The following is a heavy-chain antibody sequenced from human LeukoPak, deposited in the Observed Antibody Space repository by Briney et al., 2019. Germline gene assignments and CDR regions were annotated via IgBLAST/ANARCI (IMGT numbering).Heavy chain of an antibody. D-gene: IGHD3-22*01. J-gene: IGHJ4*02. CDR1: GYSISSGYY. V-gene: IGHV4-38-2*02. CDR3: ASSYYYDSSGYSVY. Sequence: SETLSLTCTVSGYSISSGYYWGWIRQPPGKGLEWIGSIYHSGSTYYNPSLKSRVTISVDTSKNQFSLKLSSVTAADTAVYYCASSYYYDSSGYSVYWGQGTLVTVSS. CDR2: IYHSGST.